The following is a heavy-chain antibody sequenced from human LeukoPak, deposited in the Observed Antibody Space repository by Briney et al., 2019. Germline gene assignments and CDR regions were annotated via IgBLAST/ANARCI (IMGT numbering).Heavy chain of an antibody. CDR2: ISSSSSYI. Sequence: GGSLRLSCAASGFTFSSYSMNWVRQAPGKGLEWVSSISSSSSYIYYADSVKGRFTISRDNAKNSLYLQMNSLRAEDTAVYYCARGSDSLNDFWSGYYPATKRGFDYWGQGTLVTVSS. CDR3: ARGSDSLNDFWSGYYPATKRGFDY. J-gene: IGHJ4*02. CDR1: GFTFSSYS. V-gene: IGHV3-21*01. D-gene: IGHD3-3*01.